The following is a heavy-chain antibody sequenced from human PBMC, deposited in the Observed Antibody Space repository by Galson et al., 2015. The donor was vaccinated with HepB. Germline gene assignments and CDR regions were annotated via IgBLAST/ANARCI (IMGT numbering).Heavy chain of an antibody. J-gene: IGHJ6*02. Sequence: SLRLSCAASGFTFSSYWMSWVRQAPGKGLEWVANIKQDGSEKYYVDSVKGRFTISRDNAKNSLYLQMNSLRAEDTAVYYCARSIIKIFLEWLSMDYGMDVWGQGTTVTVSS. D-gene: IGHD3-3*01. V-gene: IGHV3-7*01. CDR3: ARSIIKIFLEWLSMDYGMDV. CDR1: GFTFSSYW. CDR2: IKQDGSEK.